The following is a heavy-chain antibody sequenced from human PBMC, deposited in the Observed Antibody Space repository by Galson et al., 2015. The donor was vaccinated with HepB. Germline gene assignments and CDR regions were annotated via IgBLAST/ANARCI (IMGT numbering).Heavy chain of an antibody. J-gene: IGHJ5*01. CDR1: GFTFSSFW. D-gene: IGHD1-7*01. CDR3: ARANYVFDS. V-gene: IGHV3-7*01. CDR2: LNQDGSEK. Sequence: SLRLSCVPSGFTFSSFWMSWVRQAPGKGLEWVANLNQDGSEKYYVDSVKGRFTISRNNAKNSLYLQMNSLRAEDTAVYYCARANYVFDSCGQGTLVTVSS.